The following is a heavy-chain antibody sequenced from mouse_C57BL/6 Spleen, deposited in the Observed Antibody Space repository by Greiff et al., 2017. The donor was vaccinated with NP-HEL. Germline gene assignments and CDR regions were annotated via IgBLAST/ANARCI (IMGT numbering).Heavy chain of an antibody. D-gene: IGHD1-1*01. CDR3: ARWDTTEVPY. V-gene: IGHV1-26*01. J-gene: IGHJ2*01. Sequence: EVQLQQSGPELVKPGASVKISCKASGYTFTDYYMNWVKQSHGKSLEWIGDINPNNGGTSYNQKFKGKATLTVDKSSSTAYMELRSLTSEDSAVYYCARWDTTEVPYWGQGTTLTVSS. CDR2: INPNNGGT. CDR1: GYTFTDYY.